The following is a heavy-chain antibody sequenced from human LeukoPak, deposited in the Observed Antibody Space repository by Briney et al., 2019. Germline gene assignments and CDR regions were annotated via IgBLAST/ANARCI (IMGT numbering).Heavy chain of an antibody. V-gene: IGHV1-8*01. CDR1: GYTFTSYG. J-gene: IGHJ4*02. Sequence: ASVKVSCKASGYTFTSYGINWVRQATGQGLEWMGWINPSSGNTGFAQKFQGRVTMTRNTSISTAYMELSSLTSEDTAVYYCARGPPEHPQGYWGQGTLVTVSS. CDR3: ARGPPEHPQGY. CDR2: INPSSGNT. D-gene: IGHD1-14*01.